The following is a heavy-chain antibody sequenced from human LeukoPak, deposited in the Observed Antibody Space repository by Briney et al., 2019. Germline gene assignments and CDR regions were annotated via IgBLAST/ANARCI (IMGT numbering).Heavy chain of an antibody. CDR1: GGSISSGGYY. J-gene: IGHJ3*01. V-gene: IGHV4-31*03. D-gene: IGHD3-22*01. Sequence: SQTLSLTCTVSGGSISSGGYYWSWIRQHPGKGLEWIGYIYYSGSTYYNPSLKSRVTISVDTSKNQFSLKLSSVTAADTAGYYCRRENENFYYDSSGYSSDAFDFWAQGTMATVFS. CDR2: IYYSGST. CDR3: RRENENFYYDSSGYSSDAFDF.